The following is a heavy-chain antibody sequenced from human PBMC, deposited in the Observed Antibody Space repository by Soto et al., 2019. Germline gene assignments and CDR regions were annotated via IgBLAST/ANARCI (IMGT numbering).Heavy chain of an antibody. CDR1: GFTFSSYA. Sequence: GGSLRLSCAASGFTFSSYAMHWVRQAPGKGLEWVAVISYDGSNKYYADSVKGRFTISRDNSKNTLYLQMNSLRAEDTAVYYCARDAPTRVFDYWGQGTLVTVSS. CDR2: ISYDGSNK. D-gene: IGHD4-4*01. V-gene: IGHV3-30-3*01. J-gene: IGHJ4*02. CDR3: ARDAPTRVFDY.